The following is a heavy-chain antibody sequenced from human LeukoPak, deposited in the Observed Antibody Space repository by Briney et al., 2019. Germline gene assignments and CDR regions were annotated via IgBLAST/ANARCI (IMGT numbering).Heavy chain of an antibody. CDR3: AKDFGGSIDY. Sequence: GGSLRLSCAASGFTFSYYGMHWARQAPGKGLEWVAVISYDGSNKYYADSVKGRFTISRDNSKNTLYLQMNSLRAEDTAVYHCAKDFGGSIDYWGQGTLVTVSS. CDR2: ISYDGSNK. D-gene: IGHD1-26*01. J-gene: IGHJ4*02. V-gene: IGHV3-30*18. CDR1: GFTFSYYG.